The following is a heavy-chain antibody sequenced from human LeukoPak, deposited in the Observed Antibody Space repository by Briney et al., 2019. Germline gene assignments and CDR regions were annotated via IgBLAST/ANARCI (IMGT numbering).Heavy chain of an antibody. J-gene: IGHJ4*02. CDR2: MNPNSGNT. V-gene: IGHV1-8*02. CDR1: GYTFTGYY. D-gene: IGHD6-13*01. CDR3: ARVTAYSSSWYLGY. Sequence: ASVKVSCKASGYTFTGYYMHWVRQAPGQGLEWMGWMNPNSGNTGYAQKFQGRVTMTRNTSISTAYMELSSLRSEDTAVYYCARVTAYSSSWYLGYWGQGTLATVSS.